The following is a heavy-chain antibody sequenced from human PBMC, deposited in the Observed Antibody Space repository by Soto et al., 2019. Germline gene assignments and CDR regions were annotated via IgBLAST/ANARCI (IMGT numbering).Heavy chain of an antibody. CDR1: GFTFSSYS. J-gene: IGHJ5*02. CDR3: ARDDYGDYNWFDP. CDR2: ISSSSSYI. Sequence: EVQLVESGGGLVKPGGSLRLSCAASGFTFSSYSMNWVRQAPGKGLEWVSSISSSSSYIYYVDSVKGLFTISRDNAKNSLYLQMISLRAEDTAVYYCARDDYGDYNWFDPWGQGTLVTVSS. D-gene: IGHD4-17*01. V-gene: IGHV3-21*01.